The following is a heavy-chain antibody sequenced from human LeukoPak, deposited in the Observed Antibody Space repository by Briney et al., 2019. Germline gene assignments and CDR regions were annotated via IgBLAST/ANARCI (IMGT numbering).Heavy chain of an antibody. CDR1: GGSLSSSSYY. V-gene: IGHV4-39*01. Sequence: SETLSLTCTVSGGSLSSSSYYWAWIRQPPAKEPERIGSIYYSGSTYYNPSLKSRVTISVDTSKNQFSLKLSSVTAADTAVYYCARPQGYQLLDFEYWGQGTLVTVSS. CDR2: IYYSGST. J-gene: IGHJ4*02. D-gene: IGHD2-2*01. CDR3: ARPQGYQLLDFEY.